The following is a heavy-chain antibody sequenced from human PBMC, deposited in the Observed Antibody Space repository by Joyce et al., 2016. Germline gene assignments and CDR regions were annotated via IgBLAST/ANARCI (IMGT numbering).Heavy chain of an antibody. V-gene: IGHV1-46*01. Sequence: QVHLVQSGAEVKKPGASVKVSCTASGYTLTDDHMNWVRQAPGLGLEWKGVIIPSDGSTLYAQGVQGRVTMTSDTSTGTVYLEVNSLRSEDTAMYYCARDRGIAVTGPYLEDNWFDFWGQGALVTVSS. D-gene: IGHD6-19*01. CDR3: ARDRGIAVTGPYLEDNWFDF. CDR2: IIPSDGST. J-gene: IGHJ5*01. CDR1: GYTLTDDH.